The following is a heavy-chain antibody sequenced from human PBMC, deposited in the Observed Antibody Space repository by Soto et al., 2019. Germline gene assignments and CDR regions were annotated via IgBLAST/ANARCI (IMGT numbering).Heavy chain of an antibody. Sequence: PGGSLRLSCAASGFICTSYDMSWVRQAPGKGLEWVSTILVAGSTHYEDSVKGRFTISSDRSKNPVYLHMISLKASDTAMYYCSRSVLGAFYIWGQGAMVTVSS. CDR3: SRSVLGAFYI. CDR2: ILVAGST. J-gene: IGHJ3*02. V-gene: IGHV3-23*01. CDR1: GFICTSYD. D-gene: IGHD6-6*01.